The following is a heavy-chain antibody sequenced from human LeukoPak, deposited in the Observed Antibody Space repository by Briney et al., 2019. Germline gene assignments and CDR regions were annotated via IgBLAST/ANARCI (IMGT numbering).Heavy chain of an antibody. CDR3: ARGRLYITMGRGVTNAPYFDY. J-gene: IGHJ4*02. Sequence: PGGSLRLSCAASGFTFNSYSFHWVRQPPGKGLEWIGEINHSGSTNYNPSLKSRVTISIDTSKKQSSLRLSSVTAADTAVYYCARGRLYITMGRGVTNAPYFDYWGQGTLVTVSS. CDR1: GFTFNSYS. D-gene: IGHD3-10*01. V-gene: IGHV4-34*01. CDR2: INHSGST.